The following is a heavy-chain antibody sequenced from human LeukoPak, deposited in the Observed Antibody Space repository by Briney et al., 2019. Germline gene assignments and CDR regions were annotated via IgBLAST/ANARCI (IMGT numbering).Heavy chain of an antibody. CDR3: ALPPSYGSGSYGDY. D-gene: IGHD3-10*01. V-gene: IGHV1-69*13. CDR1: GYTFTGYY. CDR2: IIPIFGTA. J-gene: IGHJ4*02. Sequence: ASVKVSCKASGYTFTGYYMHWVRQAPGQGLEWMGGIIPIFGTANYAQKFQGRVTITADESTSTAYMELSSLRSEDTAVYYCALPPSYGSGSYGDYWGQGTLVTVSS.